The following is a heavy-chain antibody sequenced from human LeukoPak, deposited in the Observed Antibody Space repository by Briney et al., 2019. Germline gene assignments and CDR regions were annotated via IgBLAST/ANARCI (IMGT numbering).Heavy chain of an antibody. CDR1: GFTFSSYA. D-gene: IGHD6-6*01. CDR2: ISSNGGST. CDR3: VKDYSSSGYYYGMDV. V-gene: IGHV3-64D*09. J-gene: IGHJ6*02. Sequence: PGGSLRLSCSASGFTFSSYAMHWVRQAPGKGLEYVSAISSNGGSTYYADSVKGRFTISRDNSKSTLYLQMSSLRPEDTAVYYCVKDYSSSGYYYGMDVRGQGTTVTVSS.